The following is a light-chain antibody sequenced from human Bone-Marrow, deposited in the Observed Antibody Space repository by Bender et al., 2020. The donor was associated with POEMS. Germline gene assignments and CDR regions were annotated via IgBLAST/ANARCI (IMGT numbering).Light chain of an antibody. Sequence: QSALTQPASVSGSPGRSITISCTGTNTDVGSYNLVSWYRQHPGTAPKLIVYEVTKRPSGISDRFSGSKSGNTASLTISGLQAEDEAHYYCCSYATSDKYFFGTGTKITV. CDR1: NTDVGSYNL. J-gene: IGLJ1*01. CDR2: EVT. CDR3: CSYATSDKYF. V-gene: IGLV2-23*02.